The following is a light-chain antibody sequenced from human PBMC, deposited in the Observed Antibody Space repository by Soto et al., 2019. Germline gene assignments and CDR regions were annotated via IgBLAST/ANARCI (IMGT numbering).Light chain of an antibody. Sequence: EIVLTQSPGTVSLSPGERATLSCRASQSLTSNYLAWYQQKPGQAPRLVIYSASSRAPGIPDRFSGSGSGTDFTLTISGLQPEDFAVYYCQQYVSSPRTFGQGTKVDNK. V-gene: IGKV3-20*01. J-gene: IGKJ1*01. CDR2: SAS. CDR1: QSLTSNY. CDR3: QQYVSSPRT.